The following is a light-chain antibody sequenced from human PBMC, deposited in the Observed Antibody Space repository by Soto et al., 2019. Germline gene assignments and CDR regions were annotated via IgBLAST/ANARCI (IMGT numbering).Light chain of an antibody. J-gene: IGKJ4*01. CDR1: QSVSSY. V-gene: IGKV3-11*01. CDR2: DAS. Sequence: EIVLTQSPATLSLSPGERATISCRASQSVSSYLAWYQQKPGKAPRLLIYDASNRATGIPARFSGSGSGTDFTLTISSLEPEDFAVYYCQQRSNWPPGLTFGGGTKVDIK. CDR3: QQRSNWPPGLT.